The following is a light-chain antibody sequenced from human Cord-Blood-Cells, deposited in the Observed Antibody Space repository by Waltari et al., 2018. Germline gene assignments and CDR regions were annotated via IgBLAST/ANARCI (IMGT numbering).Light chain of an antibody. CDR2: RNN. CDR1: SSNIGSNY. Sequence: QSVLTQPPSASGTPGQGVTISCSGSSSNIGSNYVYWYQQLPGTAPKRLIYRNNQRPSGVPDRFSGSKSGTSASLAISGLRSEDEADYYCAAWDDSLSGWVFGGGTKLTVL. CDR3: AAWDDSLSGWV. V-gene: IGLV1-47*01. J-gene: IGLJ3*02.